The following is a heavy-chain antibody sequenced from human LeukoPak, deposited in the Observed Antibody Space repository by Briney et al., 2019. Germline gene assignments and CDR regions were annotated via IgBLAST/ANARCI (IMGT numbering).Heavy chain of an antibody. V-gene: IGHV1-8*03. J-gene: IGHJ4*02. CDR1: GYTFISYN. CDR3: ARGVPLRYCTYGVCYPPYYFDY. D-gene: IGHD2-8*01. Sequence: ASVKVSCKASGYTFISYNINWLRRATGQGLEWMGWVNPRSGDAGYLQKFQGRLTITRDSSIDTAYMDLSGLSSEDTAVYYCARGVPLRYCTYGVCYPPYYFDYWGQGTLVTASS. CDR2: VNPRSGDA.